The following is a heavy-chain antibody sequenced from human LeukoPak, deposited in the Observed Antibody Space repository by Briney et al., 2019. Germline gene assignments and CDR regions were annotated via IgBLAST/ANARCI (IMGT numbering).Heavy chain of an antibody. V-gene: IGHV4-4*07. CDR3: ASEGPDPTGGFLEK. Sequence: SETLSLTCTVSGDSISINYWTWIRQPAGRGLEWIGRIYTSGVTNYNPSLKSRVTMSVATSKNQLSLRLSSVTAADTAMYYCASEGPDPTGGFLEKWGQGTLVIVSS. D-gene: IGHD3-16*01. J-gene: IGHJ1*01. CDR1: GDSISINY. CDR2: IYTSGVT.